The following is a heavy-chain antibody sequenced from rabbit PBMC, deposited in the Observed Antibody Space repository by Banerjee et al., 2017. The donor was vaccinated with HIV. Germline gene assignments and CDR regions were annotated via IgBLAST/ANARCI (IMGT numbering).Heavy chain of an antibody. Sequence: QEQLEESGGDLVQPEGSLTLTCTASGFDFSSNLMGWVRQAPGKGLEWIGRINTGSGSTVYASWAKGRFTVSKASTTTVTLQMTSLTAADTATYFCARGGGTAGDGYYLWGPGTLVTVS. J-gene: IGHJ4*01. V-gene: IGHV1S45*01. D-gene: IGHD2-1*01. CDR1: GFDFSSNL. CDR2: INTGSGST. CDR3: ARGGGTAGDGYYL.